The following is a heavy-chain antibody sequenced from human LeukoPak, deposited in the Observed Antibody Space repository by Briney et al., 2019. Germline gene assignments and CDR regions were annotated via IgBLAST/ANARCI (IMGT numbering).Heavy chain of an antibody. CDR2: TNNDGSVT. Sequence: GSLRLSCVASGFTFSAYWVHWVRQAPGKGLVWVSRTNNDGSVTTYAGSVKGRFTISRDNVQQTLYLQMSSLRPEDTAVYYCARGNYLGMDVWGQGTTVTVSS. CDR3: ARGNYLGMDV. CDR1: GFTFSAYW. V-gene: IGHV3-74*03. J-gene: IGHJ6*02.